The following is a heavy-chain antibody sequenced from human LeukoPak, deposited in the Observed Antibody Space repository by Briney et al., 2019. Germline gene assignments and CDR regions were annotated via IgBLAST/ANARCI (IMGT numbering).Heavy chain of an antibody. CDR2: IYYSGST. CDR3: ARAPTYYDILTGYYTHHDAFDI. J-gene: IGHJ3*02. V-gene: IGHV4-30-4*01. CDR1: GGSISSGDYY. D-gene: IGHD3-9*01. Sequence: SQTLSLTCTVSGGSISSGDYYWSWIRQPPGKGLEWIGYIYYSGSTYYNPSLKSRVTISVDTSKNQFSLKLSSVTAADTAVYYCARAPTYYDILTGYYTHHDAFDIWGQGTMVTVSS.